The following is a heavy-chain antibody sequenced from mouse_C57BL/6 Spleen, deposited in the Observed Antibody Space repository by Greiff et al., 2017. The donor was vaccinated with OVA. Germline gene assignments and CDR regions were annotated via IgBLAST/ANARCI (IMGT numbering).Heavy chain of an antibody. CDR3: ARRERGYYYAMDY. Sequence: QVQLQQPGAELVKPGASVKLSCKASGYTFTSYWMQWVKQRPGQGLEWIGEIDPSDSYTNYNQKFKGKATLTVDTSSSTAYMQLSSLTSEDSAVYYVARRERGYYYAMDYWGQGTSVTVSS. CDR1: GYTFTSYW. V-gene: IGHV1-50*01. CDR2: IDPSDSYT. J-gene: IGHJ4*01.